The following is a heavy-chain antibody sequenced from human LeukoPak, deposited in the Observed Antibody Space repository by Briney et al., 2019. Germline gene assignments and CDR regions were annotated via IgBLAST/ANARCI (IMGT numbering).Heavy chain of an antibody. CDR1: GFTFSDSW. D-gene: IGHD3-16*01. Sequence: GGSLRLSRAASGFTFSDSWMSWVRQAPGKGLEWVANMNQDGSEKDYVDSVKGRFTISRDNARNSLYLQMGSLRAEDTAVHYCATYTHWVAGDVWGQGTTVTVSS. V-gene: IGHV3-7*01. J-gene: IGHJ6*02. CDR2: MNQDGSEK. CDR3: ATYTHWVAGDV.